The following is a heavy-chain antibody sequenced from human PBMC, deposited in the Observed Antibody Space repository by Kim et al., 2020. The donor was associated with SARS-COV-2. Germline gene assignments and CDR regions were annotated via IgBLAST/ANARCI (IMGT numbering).Heavy chain of an antibody. J-gene: IGHJ3*02. Sequence: DSVKGRFTISRDNSKNTLYLQMNSLRAEDTAVYYCAKDPYCDHGPDAFDIWGQGTMVTVSS. V-gene: IGHV3-30*02. D-gene: IGHD4-17*01. CDR3: AKDPYCDHGPDAFDI.